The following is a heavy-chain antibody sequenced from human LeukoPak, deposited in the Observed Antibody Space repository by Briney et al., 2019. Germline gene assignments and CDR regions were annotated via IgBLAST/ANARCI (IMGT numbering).Heavy chain of an antibody. CDR1: GGSISSGGYS. V-gene: IGHV4-30-2*01. Sequence: SQTLSLTCAVSGGSISSGGYSWSRIRQPPGKGLEWIGYIYHSGSTYYNPSLKSRVTISVDRSKNQFSLKLSSVTAADTAVYYCARTSIAARRANAFDIWGQGTMVTVSS. CDR2: IYHSGST. J-gene: IGHJ3*02. CDR3: ARTSIAARRANAFDI. D-gene: IGHD6-6*01.